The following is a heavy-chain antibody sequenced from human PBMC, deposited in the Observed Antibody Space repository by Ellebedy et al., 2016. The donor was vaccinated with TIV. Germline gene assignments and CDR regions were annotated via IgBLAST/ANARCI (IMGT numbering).Heavy chain of an antibody. Sequence: GESLKISCAASGFTFSTYWMTWVRLAPGKGLEWVGNIKEDGSAKYYADSVKGRFTISRDNSKNSLYLQMNSLRADDTALYYWASAARGSGAYESFWGQGTLVTVSS. CDR3: ASAARGSGAYESF. J-gene: IGHJ4*02. V-gene: IGHV3-7*01. D-gene: IGHD5-12*01. CDR2: IKEDGSAK. CDR1: GFTFSTYW.